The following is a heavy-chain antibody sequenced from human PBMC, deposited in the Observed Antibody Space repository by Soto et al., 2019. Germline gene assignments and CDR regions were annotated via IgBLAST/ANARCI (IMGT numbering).Heavy chain of an antibody. D-gene: IGHD3-22*01. J-gene: IGHJ3*02. Sequence: SETLSLTCTVSGGSISSSSYYWGLIRQPPGKGLEWIWRIDYSGTTYYNPSLKSRVTISVDTSKNQFSLKLSSVTAEATAVYYCAKYYDDSSGSGGGFDIWGQGTMVTVSS. CDR3: AKYYDDSSGSGGGFDI. V-gene: IGHV4-39*01. CDR1: GGSISSSSYY. CDR2: IDYSGTT.